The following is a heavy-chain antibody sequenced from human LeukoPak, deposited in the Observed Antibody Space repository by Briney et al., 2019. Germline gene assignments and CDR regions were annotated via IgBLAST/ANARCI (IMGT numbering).Heavy chain of an antibody. Sequence: SVKVSCKASGGTFSSYAISWVRQAPGQGLEWMGRIIPIFGIANYAQKFQGRVTITADKSTSTAYMELSSLRSEDTAVYYCAGSYCGDDCHRGYYYYGMDVWGQGTTVTVSS. J-gene: IGHJ6*02. V-gene: IGHV1-69*04. CDR3: AGSYCGDDCHRGYYYYGMDV. CDR1: GGTFSSYA. CDR2: IIPIFGIA. D-gene: IGHD2-21*02.